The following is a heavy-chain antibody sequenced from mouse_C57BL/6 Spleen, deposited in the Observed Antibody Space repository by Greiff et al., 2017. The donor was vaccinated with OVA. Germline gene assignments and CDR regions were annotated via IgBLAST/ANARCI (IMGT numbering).Heavy chain of an antibody. CDR3: VRQPLQLLLFDY. CDR1: GFSFNTYA. V-gene: IGHV10-1*01. J-gene: IGHJ2*01. Sequence: EVKLMESGGGLVQPKGSLKLSCAASGFSFNTYAMNWVRQAPGKGLEWVARIRSKSNNYATYYADSVKDRFTISRDDSESMLYLQMNNLKTEDTAMYYCVRQPLQLLLFDYWGQGTTLTVSS. D-gene: IGHD1-1*01. CDR2: IRSKSNNYAT.